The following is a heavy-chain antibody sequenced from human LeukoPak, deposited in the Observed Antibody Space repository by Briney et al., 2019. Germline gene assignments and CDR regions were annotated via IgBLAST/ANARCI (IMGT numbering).Heavy chain of an antibody. J-gene: IGHJ4*02. D-gene: IGHD5-18*01. V-gene: IGHV7-4-1*02. CDR2: INTNTGNP. CDR1: RYIFTNYA. CDR3: ARWSGTAMPLAFDY. Sequence: GASVKVSCKASRYIFTNYAMNWVRQAPGQGLEWMGRINTNTGNPTYAQGFTGRFVFSLDTSVSTAYLQISSLKAEDTAVYYCARWSGTAMPLAFDYWGQGTLVTVSS.